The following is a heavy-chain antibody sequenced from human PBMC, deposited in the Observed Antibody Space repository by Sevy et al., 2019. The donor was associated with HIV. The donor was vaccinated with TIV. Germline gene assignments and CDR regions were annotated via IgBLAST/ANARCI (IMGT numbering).Heavy chain of an antibody. CDR3: AKSLDSSGWSEYFQH. J-gene: IGHJ1*01. CDR1: GFTFSSYA. D-gene: IGHD6-19*01. Sequence: GGSLRLSCAASGFTFSSYAMSWVRQAPGKGLEWVSAMSGSGGSTYYADSVKGRFTISRDNSKNTLYLQMNSLRAEDTAVYSCAKSLDSSGWSEYFQHWGQGTLVTVSS. CDR2: MSGSGGST. V-gene: IGHV3-23*01.